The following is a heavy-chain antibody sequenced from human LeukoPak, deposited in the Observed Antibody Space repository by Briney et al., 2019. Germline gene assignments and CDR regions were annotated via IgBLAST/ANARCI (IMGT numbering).Heavy chain of an antibody. J-gene: IGHJ3*02. D-gene: IGHD3-3*01. V-gene: IGHV1-18*01. Sequence: GASVKVSCKASGYTFTSYGITWVRQAPGQGLEWMGWISAHNGNTNYAQKFQGRVTMTRDTSISTAYMELSRLRSDDTAVYYCASLATTIFGPVIIEAFDIWGQGTMVTVSS. CDR2: ISAHNGNT. CDR3: ASLATTIFGPVIIEAFDI. CDR1: GYTFTSYG.